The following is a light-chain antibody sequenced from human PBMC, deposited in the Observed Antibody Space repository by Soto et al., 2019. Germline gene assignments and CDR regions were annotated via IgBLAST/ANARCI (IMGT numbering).Light chain of an antibody. J-gene: IGLJ2*01. CDR2: EGS. CDR3: YSYAGSSTFDVV. V-gene: IGLV2-23*03. CDR1: SSDVGSYNL. Sequence: QSVLTQPASVSGSPGQSITISCTGTSSDVGSYNLVSWYQQHPGKAPKLMIYEGSKRPSGVSNRFSGSKSGNTASLTISGLQAEDEDDYYCYSYAGSSTFDVVFGGGTKLTVL.